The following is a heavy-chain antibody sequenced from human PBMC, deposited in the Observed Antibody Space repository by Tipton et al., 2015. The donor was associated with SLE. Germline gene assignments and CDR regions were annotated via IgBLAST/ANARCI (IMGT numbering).Heavy chain of an antibody. D-gene: IGHD1-1*01. CDR1: GGSISSYY. CDR3: ARTDY. Sequence: LRLSCTVSGGSISSYYWSWIRQPPGKGLEWIGYIYYSGSTNHNPSLKSRVTISVDTSKNQFSLKLSSVTAADTAVYYCARTDYWGQGTLVTVSS. CDR2: IYYSGST. J-gene: IGHJ4*02. V-gene: IGHV4-59*01.